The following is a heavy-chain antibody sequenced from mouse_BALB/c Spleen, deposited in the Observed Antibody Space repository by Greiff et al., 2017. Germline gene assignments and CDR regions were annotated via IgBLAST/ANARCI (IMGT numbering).Heavy chain of an antibody. Sequence: QVQLQQSGAELARPGASVKLSCKASGYTFTSYWMQWVKQRPGQGLEWIGAIYPGDGDTRYTQKFKGKATLTADKSSSTAYMQLSSLASEDSAVYYCASTMITTGAMDYWGQGTSVTVSS. CDR1: GYTFTSYW. V-gene: IGHV1-87*01. D-gene: IGHD2-4*01. CDR2: IYPGDGDT. CDR3: ASTMITTGAMDY. J-gene: IGHJ4*01.